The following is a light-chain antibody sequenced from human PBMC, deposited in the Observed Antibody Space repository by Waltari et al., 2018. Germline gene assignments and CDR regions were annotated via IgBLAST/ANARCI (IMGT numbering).Light chain of an antibody. CDR1: SGLNVGTYR. J-gene: IGLJ3*02. CDR2: YKSDSDK. CDR3: MIWHSSAWV. Sequence: AVLTQPSSLSASPGASPSLTCALRSGLNVGTYRIYWYQQKPGSPPQYLLTYKSDSDKQQGSGVPSRFSGSKDASANAGILLISGLQSEDEADYYCMIWHSSAWVFGGGTKLTVL. V-gene: IGLV5-45*03.